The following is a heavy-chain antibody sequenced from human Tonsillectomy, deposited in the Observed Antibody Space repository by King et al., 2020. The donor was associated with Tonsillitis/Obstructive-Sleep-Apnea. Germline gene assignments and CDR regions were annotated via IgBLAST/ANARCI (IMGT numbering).Heavy chain of an antibody. CDR3: ARAPGPMDV. J-gene: IGHJ6*02. CDR1: GFTFSNYN. Sequence: VQLVESGGGLVKPGGSLRLSCAASGFTFSNYNINWVRQAPGKGLEWVSSISSSSSYIYYADSVRGRFTISRDNAKNSLYQQMNSLRAEDTGVYYCARAPGPMDVWGQGTTVTVSS. CDR2: ISSSSSYI. V-gene: IGHV3-21*01.